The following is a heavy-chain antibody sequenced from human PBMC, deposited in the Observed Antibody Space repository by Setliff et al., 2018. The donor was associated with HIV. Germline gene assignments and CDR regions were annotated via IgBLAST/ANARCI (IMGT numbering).Heavy chain of an antibody. CDR3: ARATEAGTIDY. Sequence: ASVKVSCKASGYTFTSYGISWVRQAPGQGLEWMGWISAYNGDTNYAQKFQGRVTMTTDTSTSTVYMELSGLRSEDTAVYYCARATEAGTIDYWGQGTRVTVSS. V-gene: IGHV1-18*01. CDR2: ISAYNGDT. CDR1: GYTFTSYG. J-gene: IGHJ4*02. D-gene: IGHD1-1*01.